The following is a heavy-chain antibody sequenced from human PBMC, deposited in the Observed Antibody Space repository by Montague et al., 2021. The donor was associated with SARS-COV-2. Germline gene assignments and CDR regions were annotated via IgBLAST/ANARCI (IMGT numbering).Heavy chain of an antibody. V-gene: IGHV5-51*07. CDR2: IYPGDSDT. CDR3: ARVTDYYYDTSGYWDAFDI. J-gene: IGHJ3*02. D-gene: IGHD3-22*01. Sequence: QSGAEVKEPGESLKISCKGSGYSFTSYWIGWVHQMPGKGLEWMGIIYPGDSDTRYSPSFQGQVTISADKSISTAYLQWSSLKASDTAIYYCARVTDYYYDTSGYWDAFDIWGQGTMVTGSS. CDR1: GYSFTSYW.